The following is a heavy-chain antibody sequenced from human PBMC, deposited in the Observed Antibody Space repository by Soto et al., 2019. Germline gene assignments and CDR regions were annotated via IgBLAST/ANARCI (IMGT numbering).Heavy chain of an antibody. CDR2: IWYDGSKK. CDR3: ARDASYYSLWSGYYPSRNGMDV. CDR1: GFTFSSFG. Sequence: PGGSLRLSCAASGFTFSSFGMHWVRQAPGKGLEWVSLIWYDGSKKSYGDSVKGRFTISRDNSRNTVYLQMNSLRADDTAVYYCARDASYYSLWSGYYPSRNGMDVWGQGTTVTISS. J-gene: IGHJ6*02. D-gene: IGHD3-3*01. V-gene: IGHV3-33*01.